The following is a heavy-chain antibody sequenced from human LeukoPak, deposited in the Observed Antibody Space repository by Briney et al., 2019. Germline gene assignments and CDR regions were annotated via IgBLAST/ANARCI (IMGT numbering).Heavy chain of an antibody. Sequence: WETLSLTCTVSGYSISSAYYWGWIRQPPGKGLEWIGSIYHSGSTYYNPSLKSRVTISVDTSKNQFSLKLSSVTAADTAVYYCARGSLRFGVIDYWGQGTLVTVSS. CDR2: IYHSGST. CDR1: GYSISSAYY. D-gene: IGHD3-16*01. CDR3: ARGSLRFGVIDY. V-gene: IGHV4-38-2*02. J-gene: IGHJ4*02.